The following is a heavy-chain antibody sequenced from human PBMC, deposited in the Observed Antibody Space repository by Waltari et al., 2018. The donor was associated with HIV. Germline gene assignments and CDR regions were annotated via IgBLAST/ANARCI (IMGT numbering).Heavy chain of an antibody. Sequence: EVQLVESGGGLVQPGGSLRLSCAASGFTFSSYWFHWVRQALGKGLVWVARISSDGSSTSYADSVKGRFTISRDNAKNTLSLQMNSLTAEDTAVYYCAKGGANPIDYWGQGTLVTVSS. D-gene: IGHD1-26*01. CDR1: GFTFSSYW. CDR3: AKGGANPIDY. J-gene: IGHJ4*02. CDR2: ISSDGSST. V-gene: IGHV3-74*01.